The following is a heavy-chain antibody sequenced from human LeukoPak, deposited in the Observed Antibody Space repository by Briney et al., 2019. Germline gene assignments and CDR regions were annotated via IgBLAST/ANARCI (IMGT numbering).Heavy chain of an antibody. CDR2: ISWDGGST. CDR3: AKDWNDYGDYLTDYYYYYMDV. J-gene: IGHJ6*03. D-gene: IGHD4-17*01. Sequence: GGSLRLSCAASGFTFDDYAMHWVRQAPGKGLEWVSLISWDGGSTYYADSVKGRFTISRDNSKNSLYLQMNSLRAEDTALYYCAKDWNDYGDYLTDYYYYYMDVWGKGTRSPSP. V-gene: IGHV3-43D*03. CDR1: GFTFDDYA.